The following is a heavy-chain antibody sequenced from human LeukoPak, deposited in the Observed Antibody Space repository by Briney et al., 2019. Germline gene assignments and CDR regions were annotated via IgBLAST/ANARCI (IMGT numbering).Heavy chain of an antibody. J-gene: IGHJ5*02. CDR1: GYTFTSNY. Sequence: ASVKVSCKAFGYTFTSNYMHWVRQAPGQGPEWMGVISPSGGSTTYAQKFQGRVTLTRDMSTSTDYLELSSLRSEDTAVYYCARVPPRRLYGTNWFDPWGQGTLVTVSS. D-gene: IGHD4-17*01. CDR3: ARVPPRRLYGTNWFDP. V-gene: IGHV1-46*01. CDR2: ISPSGGST.